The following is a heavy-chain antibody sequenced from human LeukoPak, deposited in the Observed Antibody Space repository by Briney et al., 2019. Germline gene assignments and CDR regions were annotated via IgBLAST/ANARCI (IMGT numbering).Heavy chain of an antibody. CDR3: ARDKAGYNDY. CDR2: IYYSGST. V-gene: IGHV4-59*01. J-gene: IGHJ4*02. CDR1: VGSISSYY. D-gene: IGHD5-24*01. Sequence: PSETLSLTCTVSVGSISSYYWSWVRQPPGKGLEWIGYIYYSGSTTYNPSLKSRVSISVDTSKNQSSLRLSSVTAADTAVYYCARDKAGYNDYWGQGTLVTVSS.